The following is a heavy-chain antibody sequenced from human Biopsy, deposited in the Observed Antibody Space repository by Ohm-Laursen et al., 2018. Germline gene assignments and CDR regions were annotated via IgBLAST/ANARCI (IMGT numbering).Heavy chain of an antibody. J-gene: IGHJ4*02. V-gene: IGHV3-72*01. CDR1: GFTFTDHY. Sequence: SLRLSCAASGFTFTDHYMDWVRQPPGGGLEWVGRARNKANSYNIEYAASLRGRFTISRDDSKSSLYLQMSSLRTEDTAVYYCVRGANGFDYWGQGTLVTVSS. CDR2: ARNKANSYNI. D-gene: IGHD1-1*01. CDR3: VRGANGFDY.